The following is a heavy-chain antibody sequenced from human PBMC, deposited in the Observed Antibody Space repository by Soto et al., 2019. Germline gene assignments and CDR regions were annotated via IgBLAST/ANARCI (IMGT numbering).Heavy chain of an antibody. CDR3: ARDFYDSVGYTWFDS. D-gene: IGHD3-22*01. Sequence: SETLSLTCTVSGDTSTSYYWGWIRQAPGKGLEWIGHIHNSGTSTHNPSLNGRVTISIDMSKKQFSLKLTSLTSADTAVYYCARDFYDSVGYTWFDSWSQGTMVTVSS. J-gene: IGHJ5*01. V-gene: IGHV4-59*01. CDR1: GDTSTSYY. CDR2: IHNSGTS.